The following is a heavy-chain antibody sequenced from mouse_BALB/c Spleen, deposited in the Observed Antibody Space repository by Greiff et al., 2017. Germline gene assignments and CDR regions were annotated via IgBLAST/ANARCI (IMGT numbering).Heavy chain of an antibody. Sequence: DVQLQESGAELVRSGASVKLSCTASGFNIKDYYMHWVKQRPEQGLEWIGWIDPENGDTEYAPKFQGKATMTADTSSNTAYLQLSSLTSEDTAVYYCNEGLPYYAMDYWGQGTSVTVSS. CDR3: NEGLPYYAMDY. V-gene: IGHV14-4*02. D-gene: IGHD2-4*01. J-gene: IGHJ4*01. CDR1: GFNIKDYY. CDR2: IDPENGDT.